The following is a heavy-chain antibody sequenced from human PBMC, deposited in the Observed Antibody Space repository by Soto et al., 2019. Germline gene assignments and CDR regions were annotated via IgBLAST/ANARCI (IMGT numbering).Heavy chain of an antibody. V-gene: IGHV3-11*06. D-gene: IGHD1-1*01. CDR1: GFTFSDYY. Sequence: GGSLRLSCAASGFTFSDYYMSWIRQAPGKGLEWVSYISSSSSYTNYADSVKGRFTISRDNAKNSLYLQMNSLRAEDTAVYYCASYKSRTPEYYFDYWGQGTLVTVSS. J-gene: IGHJ4*02. CDR3: ASYKSRTPEYYFDY. CDR2: ISSSSSYT.